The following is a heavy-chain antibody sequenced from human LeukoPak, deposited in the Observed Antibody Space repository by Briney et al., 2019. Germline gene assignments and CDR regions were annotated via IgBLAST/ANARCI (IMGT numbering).Heavy chain of an antibody. CDR2: ISSSGSTI. V-gene: IGHV3-48*03. D-gene: IGHD3-22*01. CDR3: ASEPAYYDSSGYLDV. J-gene: IGHJ6*02. Sequence: GGSLRLSCAASGFTFSSYEMNWVRQAPGKGLEWVSDISSSGSTIYYADSVKGRFTISRDNAENSLYLQMNSLRAEDTAVYYCASEPAYYDSSGYLDVWGQGTTVTVSS. CDR1: GFTFSSYE.